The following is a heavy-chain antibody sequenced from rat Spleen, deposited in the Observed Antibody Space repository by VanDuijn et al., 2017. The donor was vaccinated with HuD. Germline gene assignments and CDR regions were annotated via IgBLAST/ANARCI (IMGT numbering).Heavy chain of an antibody. Sequence: EAQLVESGGGLVQPGRSLKLSCAASGFTFSNYYMAWVRQAPTKGLEWVASITNSGGSTYYRDSVKGRFTISRDNAKSTLYLQMDSLRSEDMATYYCVRQGYLRDWYFDFWGPGTMVTVSS. J-gene: IGHJ1*01. CDR3: VRQGYLRDWYFDF. CDR1: GFTFSNYY. D-gene: IGHD2-5*01. CDR2: ITNSGGST. V-gene: IGHV5S23*01.